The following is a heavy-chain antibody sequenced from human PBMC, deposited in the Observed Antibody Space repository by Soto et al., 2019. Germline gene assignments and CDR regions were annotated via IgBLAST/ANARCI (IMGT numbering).Heavy chain of an antibody. D-gene: IGHD5-12*01. CDR2: IIPIFGTA. CDR1: GGTFSSYA. Sequence: ASVKVSCKASGGTFSSYAISWVRQAPGQGLEWMGGIIPIFGTANYAQKFQGRVTITADESTSTAYMELSSLRSEDTAVYYCARRPLRDGYKIGDDYWGQGTLVTVSS. CDR3: ARRPLRDGYKIGDDY. V-gene: IGHV1-69*13. J-gene: IGHJ4*02.